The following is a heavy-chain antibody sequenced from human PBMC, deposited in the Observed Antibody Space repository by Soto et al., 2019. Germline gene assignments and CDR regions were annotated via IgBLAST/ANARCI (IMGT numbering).Heavy chain of an antibody. D-gene: IGHD2-2*02. J-gene: IGHJ4*02. V-gene: IGHV3-33*01. CDR1: GFSVNTHV. CDR3: ARVPRFDTWYFDY. CDR2: LWYDGSRE. Sequence: QVQLVESGVGVVQPGRSLRLSCAASGFSVNTHVIHWIRQAPGKGLEWVAVLWYDGSREYYADCVKGRFTISRDNSKNMMYLQMDNLRVDDRAVYYCARVPRFDTWYFDYWGQGTLATVSS.